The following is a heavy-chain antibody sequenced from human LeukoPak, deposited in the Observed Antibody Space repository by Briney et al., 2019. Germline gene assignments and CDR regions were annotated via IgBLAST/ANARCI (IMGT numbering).Heavy chain of an antibody. CDR1: GYTLTELS. J-gene: IGHJ4*02. V-gene: IGHV1-24*01. Sequence: ASVKVSCKVSGYTLTELSMHWVRRAPGKGLEWMGGFDPEDGETIYAQKFQGRVTMTTDTSTSTAYMELRSLRSDDTAIYYCARDDGLVYVKFVDYWGQGTLVTVSS. D-gene: IGHD2-8*01. CDR2: FDPEDGET. CDR3: ARDDGLVYVKFVDY.